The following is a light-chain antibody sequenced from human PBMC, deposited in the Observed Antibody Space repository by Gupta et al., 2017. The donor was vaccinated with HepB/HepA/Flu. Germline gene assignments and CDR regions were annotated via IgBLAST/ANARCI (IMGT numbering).Light chain of an antibody. CDR3: QAWDTGTVV. Sequence: SYGLTQPPSVSVSPGQTASITCSGDKLGDKYASWYQQKPGQSPVLVIYKDNKRPSGIPERFSGSNSGNTATLTISGTQAMDEADYYCQAWDTGTVVFGGGTKLTVL. J-gene: IGLJ2*01. CDR2: KDN. CDR1: KLGDKY. V-gene: IGLV3-1*01.